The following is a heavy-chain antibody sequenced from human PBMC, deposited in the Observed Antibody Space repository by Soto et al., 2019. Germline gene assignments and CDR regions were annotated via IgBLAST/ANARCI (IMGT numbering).Heavy chain of an antibody. CDR1: GYTFTGYY. CDR3: AREGTTTVTTFIDY. J-gene: IGHJ4*02. Sequence: PSVKVSCKASGYTFTGYYMHWVRQAPGQGLEWMGWINPNSGGTNYAQKFQGRVTMTRDTSISTAYMELSRLRSDDTAVYYCAREGTTTVTTFIDYWGQGTLVTVSS. D-gene: IGHD4-17*01. V-gene: IGHV1-2*02. CDR2: INPNSGGT.